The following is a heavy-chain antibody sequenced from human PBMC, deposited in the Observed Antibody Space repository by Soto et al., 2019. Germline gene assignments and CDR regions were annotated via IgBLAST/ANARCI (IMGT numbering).Heavy chain of an antibody. J-gene: IGHJ4*02. D-gene: IGHD2-21*02. Sequence: ASVKVSCKASGYTFTSFYIHWVRQAPGQGLEWMGILNPSDGNTTYAQKFQDRVTMTRDTTTSTVYMDLGSLRSEDTAVYYCAARPSYCGGDCYPFYYWGQGTLVTVSS. CDR2: LNPSDGNT. V-gene: IGHV1-46*01. CDR3: AARPSYCGGDCYPFYY. CDR1: GYTFTSFY.